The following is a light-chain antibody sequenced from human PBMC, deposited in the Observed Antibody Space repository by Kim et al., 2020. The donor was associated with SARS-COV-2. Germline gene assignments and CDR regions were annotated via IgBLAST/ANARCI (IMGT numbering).Light chain of an antibody. CDR1: SSNIGAGYD. V-gene: IGLV1-40*01. CDR3: QSYDSSLSSWV. Sequence: QSVLTQSPSVSGAPGQRVTISCTGSSSNIGAGYDVHWYQQLPGTAPKLLIYGNNNRPSGVPDRFSGSKSGTSPSLAITGLQAEDEADYYCQSYDSSLSSWVFGGGTQLTVL. CDR2: GNN. J-gene: IGLJ3*02.